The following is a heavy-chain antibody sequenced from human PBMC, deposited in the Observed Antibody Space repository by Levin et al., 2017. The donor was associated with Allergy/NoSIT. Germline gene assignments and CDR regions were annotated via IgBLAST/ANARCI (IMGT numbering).Heavy chain of an antibody. V-gene: IGHV3-9*01. CDR3: AKGRDGYSAYCDY. CDR1: GFTFDDYA. CDR2: ISGNSGSI. D-gene: IGHD5-24*01. Sequence: PGGSLRLSCAASGFTFDDYAMHWVRQAPGKGLEWVSGISGNSGSIDYADSVKGRFTISRDNAKNSLYLQMNSLRAEDTALYYCAKGRDGYSAYCDYWGQGTLVTVS. J-gene: IGHJ4*02.